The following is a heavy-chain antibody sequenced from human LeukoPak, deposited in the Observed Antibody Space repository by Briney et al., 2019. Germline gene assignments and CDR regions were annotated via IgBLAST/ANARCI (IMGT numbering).Heavy chain of an antibody. D-gene: IGHD1-1*01. CDR2: INHSGST. CDR1: GGSFSGYY. CDR3: ARGRTDDRVYDY. V-gene: IGHV4-34*01. Sequence: PSETLSLTCAVYGGSFSGYYWSWIRQPPGKGLEWIGEINHSGSTNYNPSPKSRVTISVDTSNNQFSLKLRSVTAADTAVYYCARGRTDDRVYDYWGQGTLVTVSS. J-gene: IGHJ4*02.